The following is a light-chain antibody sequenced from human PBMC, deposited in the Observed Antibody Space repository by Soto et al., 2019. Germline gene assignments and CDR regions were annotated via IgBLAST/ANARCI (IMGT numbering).Light chain of an antibody. Sequence: DIEMTQSPSTLSASVGDRVTITCRASQTIRRWLAWYQQRPGKAPKVLIYDDSTLESGVPERLRGSGSETEFTLTISSLQPEDSATYYCQHYNSDPWTFGQGTKVEIK. CDR2: DDS. CDR3: QHYNSDPWT. CDR1: QTIRRW. J-gene: IGKJ1*01. V-gene: IGKV1-5*01.